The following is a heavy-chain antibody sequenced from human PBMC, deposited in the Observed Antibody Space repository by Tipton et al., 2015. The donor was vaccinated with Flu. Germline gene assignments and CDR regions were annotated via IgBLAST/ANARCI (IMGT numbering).Heavy chain of an antibody. CDR1: GFTFSSYS. J-gene: IGHJ4*02. V-gene: IGHV3-21*01. CDR3: AREKYYYDSSDHLIDY. Sequence: SLRLSCAASGFTFSSYSMNWVRQAPGKGLEWVSSISSSSSYIYYADSVKGRFTISRDNAKNSLYLQMNSLRAEDTAVYYCAREKYYYDSSDHLIDYWGQGTLVTVSS. CDR2: ISSSSSYI. D-gene: IGHD3-22*01.